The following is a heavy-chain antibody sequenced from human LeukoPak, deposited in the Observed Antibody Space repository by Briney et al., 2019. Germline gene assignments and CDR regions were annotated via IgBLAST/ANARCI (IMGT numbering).Heavy chain of an antibody. CDR3: ARGYCSSTSWGYYYYYGMDV. J-gene: IGHJ6*02. CDR2: INHSGST. V-gene: IGHV4-39*07. D-gene: IGHD2-2*01. CDR1: GGSISSSSYY. Sequence: SETLSLTCTVSGGSISSSSYYWSWIRQPPGKGLEWIGEINHSGSTNYNPSLKSRVTISVDTSKNQFSLKLSSVTAADTAVYYCARGYCSSTSWGYYYYYGMDVWGQGTTVTVSS.